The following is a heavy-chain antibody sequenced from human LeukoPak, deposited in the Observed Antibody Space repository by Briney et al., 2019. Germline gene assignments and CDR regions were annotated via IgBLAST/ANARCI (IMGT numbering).Heavy chain of an antibody. Sequence: GASVKVSCKASGGTFSSYAISWVRQAPGQGLEWMGGIIPIFGTANYAQKFQGRVTITADESTSTAYMELSSLRSEDTAVYYCARMMGLRFLEWLPYSYYGMDVWGQGTTVTVSS. CDR3: ARMMGLRFLEWLPYSYYGMDV. D-gene: IGHD3-3*01. V-gene: IGHV1-69*13. J-gene: IGHJ6*02. CDR1: GGTFSSYA. CDR2: IIPIFGTA.